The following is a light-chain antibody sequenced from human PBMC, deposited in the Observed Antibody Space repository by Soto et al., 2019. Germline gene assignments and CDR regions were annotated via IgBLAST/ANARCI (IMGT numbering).Light chain of an antibody. CDR3: QQYNSPIT. V-gene: IGKV1-5*03. CDR1: QSISSW. CDR2: KAS. Sequence: DIQMTQSPPTLSASVGDRVTITCRASQSISSWLAWYQQKPGKAPKLLIYKASSLESGVPSRFSGSGSGTEFTLTISSLQPDDFATYYCQQYNSPITFGQGTRLEIK. J-gene: IGKJ5*01.